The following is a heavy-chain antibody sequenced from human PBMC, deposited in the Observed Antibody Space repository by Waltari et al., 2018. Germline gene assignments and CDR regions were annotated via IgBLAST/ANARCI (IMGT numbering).Heavy chain of an antibody. Sequence: QVQLVQSGAEVKKPGASVKVSCKASGYTFTNYGINWVRQAPGQGLEWMGWISGYNGNTNYAQKLQGSVTLTTDTSTSTAYMELRSLRSDDTAVYYCARGRFPRDYFDYWGQGTLVTVSS. CDR2: ISGYNGNT. J-gene: IGHJ4*02. V-gene: IGHV1-18*01. CDR3: ARGRFPRDYFDY. D-gene: IGHD3-3*01. CDR1: GYTFTNYG.